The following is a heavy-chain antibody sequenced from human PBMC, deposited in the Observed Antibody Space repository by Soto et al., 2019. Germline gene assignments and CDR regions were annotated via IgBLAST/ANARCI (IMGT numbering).Heavy chain of an antibody. Sequence: QVQLVESGGGVVQPGRSLRLSCAASGFTFSSYGMHWVRQAPGKGLEWVAVIWYDGSNKYYADSMKGRFTISRDNSKNTLYLQMNSLRAEDTAVYYCARSGLVRYYYGMDVWGQGTTVTVSS. CDR2: IWYDGSNK. J-gene: IGHJ6*02. CDR1: GFTFSSYG. V-gene: IGHV3-33*01. CDR3: ARSGLVRYYYGMDV. D-gene: IGHD3-16*01.